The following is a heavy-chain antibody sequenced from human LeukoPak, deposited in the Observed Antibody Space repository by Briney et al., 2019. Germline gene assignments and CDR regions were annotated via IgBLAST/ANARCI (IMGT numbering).Heavy chain of an antibody. V-gene: IGHV4-34*01. CDR1: GGSFSGYY. CDR2: INHSGST. D-gene: IGHD6-19*01. CDR3: ARHAEVAGFDY. Sequence: SETLSLTCAVYGGSFSGYYWSWIRQPPGKGLEWIGEINHSGSTNYNPSLKSRVTISVDTSKNQFSLKLSSVTAADTAVYYCARHAEVAGFDYWGQGTLVTVSS. J-gene: IGHJ4*02.